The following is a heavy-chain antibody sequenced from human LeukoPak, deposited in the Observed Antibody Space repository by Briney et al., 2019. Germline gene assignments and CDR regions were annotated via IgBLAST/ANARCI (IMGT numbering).Heavy chain of an antibody. CDR1: RFTFTSSG. J-gene: IGHJ4*02. CDR2: ICNDGSNK. Sequence: GGSLRLSCAPSRFTFTSSGMHWVRPAPGKGLERVGLICNDGSNKYCRDSVKGRFTISRDNSKNTLYLQMISLRAEDTAVYYCAKDSLGLFYGSGSYFDYWGQGTLVTVPS. D-gene: IGHD3-10*01. CDR3: AKDSLGLFYGSGSYFDY. V-gene: IGHV3-30*02.